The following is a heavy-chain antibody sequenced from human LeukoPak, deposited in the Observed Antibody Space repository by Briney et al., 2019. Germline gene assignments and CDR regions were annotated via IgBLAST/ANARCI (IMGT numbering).Heavy chain of an antibody. CDR3: AKGGDIVVVPAAFDY. CDR2: ISGSGGST. CDR1: GFTFSSYA. V-gene: IGHV3-23*01. D-gene: IGHD2-2*01. Sequence: PGGSLRLSCAASGFTFSSYAMSWVRQAPGKGLEWVSAISGSGGSTYYADSVKGRFTISRDNSKNTLYLQMNSLRAEDTAVYYCAKGGDIVVVPAAFDYWGQGILVTVSS. J-gene: IGHJ4*02.